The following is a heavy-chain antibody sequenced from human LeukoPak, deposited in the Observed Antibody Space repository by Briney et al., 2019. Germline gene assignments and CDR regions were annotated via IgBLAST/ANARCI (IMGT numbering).Heavy chain of an antibody. J-gene: IGHJ4*02. V-gene: IGHV3-7*01. D-gene: IGHD3-3*02. CDR3: ASAAF. Sequence: DSVKGRFTISRDNAKYSLYLQMNSLRADDTAVYYCASAAFWGQGILVTVSS.